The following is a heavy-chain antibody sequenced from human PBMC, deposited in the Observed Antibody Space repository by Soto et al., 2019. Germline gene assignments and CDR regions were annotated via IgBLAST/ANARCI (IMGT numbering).Heavy chain of an antibody. CDR2: ISAYNGDT. CDR1: GYTFTSYG. J-gene: IGHJ3*02. D-gene: IGHD6-19*01. Sequence: ASVKVSCKASGYTFTSYGISWVRQAPGQGLEWMGWISAYNGDTNYAQKLQGRVTMTTDTSTSTAYMELRSLRSDDTAVYYCASLIAVAGKDAFDIWGQGTMVTVSS. CDR3: ASLIAVAGKDAFDI. V-gene: IGHV1-18*01.